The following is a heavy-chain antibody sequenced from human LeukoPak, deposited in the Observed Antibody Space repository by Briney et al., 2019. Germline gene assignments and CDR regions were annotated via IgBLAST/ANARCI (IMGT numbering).Heavy chain of an antibody. V-gene: IGHV1-2*02. CDR1: GYTFTGYY. D-gene: IGHD6-13*01. CDR2: INPNSGGT. CDR3: ASGAQYSSSWEFDY. Sequence: ASVKVSCKASGYTFTGYYMHWVRQAPGQGLEWMGWINPNSGGTNYAQKFQGRVTMTRDTSTSTAYMELSRLRSDDTAVYYCASGAQYSSSWEFDYWGQGTLVTVSS. J-gene: IGHJ4*02.